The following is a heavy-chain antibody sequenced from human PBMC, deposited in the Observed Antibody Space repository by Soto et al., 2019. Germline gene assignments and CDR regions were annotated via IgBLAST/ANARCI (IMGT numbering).Heavy chain of an antibody. J-gene: IGHJ4*02. CDR1: GGSISSSNW. CDR2: IYHSGST. V-gene: IGHV4-4*02. D-gene: IGHD1-26*01. Sequence: KPSETLSLTCAVSGGSISSSNWWSWVRQPPGKGLEWIGEIYHSGSTNYNPSLKSRVTISVDKSKNQFSLKLSSVTAADTAVYYCARAVGATPSYWYFDYWGQGTLVTVSS. CDR3: ARAVGATPSYWYFDY.